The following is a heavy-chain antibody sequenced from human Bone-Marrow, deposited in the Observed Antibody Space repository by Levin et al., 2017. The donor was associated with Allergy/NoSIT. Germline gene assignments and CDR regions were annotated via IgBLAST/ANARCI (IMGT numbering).Heavy chain of an antibody. CDR2: INPNSGGP. D-gene: IGHD4-23*01. V-gene: IGHV1-2*02. J-gene: IGHJ6*02. Sequence: GASVKVSCKASGYTFTGYYMNWVRQAPGQGLEWMGWINPNSGGPKYAQKLQGRVTMTRDTSTSTAYMELSRLRSDDTAVYYCARVGTVVYYGMDVWGQGTTVTVSS. CDR3: ARVGTVVYYGMDV. CDR1: GYTFTGYY.